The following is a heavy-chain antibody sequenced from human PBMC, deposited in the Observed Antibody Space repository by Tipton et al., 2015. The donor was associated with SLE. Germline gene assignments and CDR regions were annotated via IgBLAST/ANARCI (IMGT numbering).Heavy chain of an antibody. CDR1: GFTFSSYA. J-gene: IGHJ4*02. CDR2: ISGSGGST. CDR3: AKDPVGARRFDY. V-gene: IGHV3-23*01. D-gene: IGHD1-26*01. Sequence: SLRLSCAASGFTFSSYAMSWVRQAPGKGLEWVSAISGSGGSTYYANSVKGRFTISRDNSKNTLYLQMNSLRAEDTAVYYCAKDPVGARRFDYWGQGTLVTVSS.